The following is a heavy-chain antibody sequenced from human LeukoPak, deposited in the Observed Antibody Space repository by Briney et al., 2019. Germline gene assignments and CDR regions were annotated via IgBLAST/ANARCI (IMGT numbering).Heavy chain of an antibody. J-gene: IGHJ6*02. V-gene: IGHV1-24*01. Sequence: GASVKVSCKVSGYTLTELSMHWVRQDPGKGLEWMGGFDPEDGETIYAQKFQGRVTMTEDTSTDTAYMELSSLRSEDTAVYYCATKGRGGITMILYGMDVWGQGTTVTVSS. CDR2: FDPEDGET. D-gene: IGHD3-22*01. CDR3: ATKGRGGITMILYGMDV. CDR1: GYTLTELS.